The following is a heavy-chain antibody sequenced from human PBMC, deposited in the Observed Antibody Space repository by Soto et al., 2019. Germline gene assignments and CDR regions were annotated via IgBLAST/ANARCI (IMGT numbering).Heavy chain of an antibody. Sequence: QLQLQESGPGLVKPSETLSLTCTVSGGSISSSSYYWGWIRQPPGKGLEWIGSIYYSGSTYYNPSLKSRVTISVDTSKNQFSLKLSSVTAADTAVYYCASMDSSGYYDDAFDIWGQGTMVTVSS. V-gene: IGHV4-39*01. D-gene: IGHD3-22*01. CDR2: IYYSGST. CDR3: ASMDSSGYYDDAFDI. CDR1: GGSISSSSYY. J-gene: IGHJ3*02.